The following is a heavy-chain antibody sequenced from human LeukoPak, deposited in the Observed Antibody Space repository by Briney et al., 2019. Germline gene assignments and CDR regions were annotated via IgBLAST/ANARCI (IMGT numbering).Heavy chain of an antibody. CDR1: GFTFSSYW. J-gene: IGHJ6*03. Sequence: GGSLRLSCVASGFTFSSYWMHWVRQAPGKGLVWVSRINIDGSSTNYADSVKGRFTISRDNAKNTLYLQMNSLRAEDTAVYYCARKDCSTTSCYTGHYYYYYMDVWGKGTTVTVSS. CDR3: ARKDCSTTSCYTGHYYYYYMDV. V-gene: IGHV3-74*01. D-gene: IGHD2-2*02. CDR2: INIDGSST.